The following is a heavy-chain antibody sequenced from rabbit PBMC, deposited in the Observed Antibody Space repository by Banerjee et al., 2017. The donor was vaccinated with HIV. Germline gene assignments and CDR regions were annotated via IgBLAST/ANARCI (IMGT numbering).Heavy chain of an antibody. J-gene: IGHJ4*01. CDR3: ARAGSGYRQFDL. CDR1: GFSFSNRYV. CDR2: IDTHSSGST. Sequence: QEQLVESGGGLVKPEGSLTLTCKASGFSFSNRYVMCWVRQAPGKGLEWIACIDTHSSGSTYYANWAQGRFTISKISSTTVTLQMTSLTAADTATYFCARAGSGYRQFDLWGPGTLVTVS. V-gene: IGHV1S45*01. D-gene: IGHD8-1*01.